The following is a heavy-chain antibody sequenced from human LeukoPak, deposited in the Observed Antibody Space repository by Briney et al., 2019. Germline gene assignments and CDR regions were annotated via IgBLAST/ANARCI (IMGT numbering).Heavy chain of an antibody. Sequence: GGSLRLSCAASGFIFSGSAMHWARQASGKGLEWVGRIRSKANSYATAYAASVKGRFNISRDDSKNTPYLQMDSLKTEDAAVYYCTRLHCSGGSCYHMDVWGKGTTVTVS. CDR1: GFIFSGSA. CDR2: IRSKANSYAT. CDR3: TRLHCSGGSCYHMDV. V-gene: IGHV3-73*01. J-gene: IGHJ6*03. D-gene: IGHD2-15*01.